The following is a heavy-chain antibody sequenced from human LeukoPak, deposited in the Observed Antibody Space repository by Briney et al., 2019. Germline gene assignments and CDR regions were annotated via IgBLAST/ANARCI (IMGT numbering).Heavy chain of an antibody. CDR3: ARSVEMAPELAFDI. Sequence: GASVKVSCKASGYTFTGYYMHWVRQAPGQGLEWMGWINPNSGGTNYAQKFQGRVTMTRDTSISTAYMELSRLRSDDTAVYYCARSVEMAPELAFDIWGQGTMVTVSS. J-gene: IGHJ3*02. D-gene: IGHD5-24*01. V-gene: IGHV1-2*02. CDR2: INPNSGGT. CDR1: GYTFTGYY.